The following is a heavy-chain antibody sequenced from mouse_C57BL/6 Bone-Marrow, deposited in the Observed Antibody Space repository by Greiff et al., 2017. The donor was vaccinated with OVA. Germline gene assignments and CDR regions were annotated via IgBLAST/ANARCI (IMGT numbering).Heavy chain of an antibody. V-gene: IGHV6-6*01. Sequence: EVKLVESGGGLVQPGGSMKLSCAASGFTFSDAWMDWVRQSPEKGLEWVAEIRNKANNHATYYAESVKGRFTISRDDSKSSVYLQMNSLRAEDTGIYYCTLYSTVVEGFDYWGQGTTLTVSS. J-gene: IGHJ2*01. CDR3: TLYSTVVEGFDY. CDR2: IRNKANNHAT. CDR1: GFTFSDAW. D-gene: IGHD1-1*01.